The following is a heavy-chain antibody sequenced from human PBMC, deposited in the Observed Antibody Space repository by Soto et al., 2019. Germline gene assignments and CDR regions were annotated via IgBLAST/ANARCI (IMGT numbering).Heavy chain of an antibody. Sequence: QVQLQESGPGLVKPSQTLSLTCTVSGGSISSGGYYWSWIRQHPGKGPEWIGYIYYSGSTYYNPSLKSRVTISVDTSKNQFSLKLSSVTAADTAVYYCARERATVTNNRFDPWGQGTLVTVSS. CDR3: ARERATVTNNRFDP. D-gene: IGHD4-17*01. CDR2: IYYSGST. J-gene: IGHJ5*02. CDR1: GGSISSGGYY. V-gene: IGHV4-31*03.